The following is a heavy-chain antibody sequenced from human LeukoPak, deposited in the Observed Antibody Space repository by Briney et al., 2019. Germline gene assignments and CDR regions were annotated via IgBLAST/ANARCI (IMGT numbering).Heavy chain of an antibody. Sequence: PGGSLRLSCEASGFTFNTYSMNWARQAPGKGLEWVSSIDSSGGYMFYADSVKGRFIISRDNAKSSLFLQMNSLRAEDTAVYYCVRDQGGAVSYWGQGTLVTVSS. CDR3: VRDQGGAVSY. J-gene: IGHJ4*02. CDR1: GFTFNTYS. D-gene: IGHD3-16*01. CDR2: IDSSGGYM. V-gene: IGHV3-21*01.